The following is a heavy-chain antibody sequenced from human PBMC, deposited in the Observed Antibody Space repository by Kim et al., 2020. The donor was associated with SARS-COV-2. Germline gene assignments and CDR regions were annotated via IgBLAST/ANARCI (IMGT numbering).Heavy chain of an antibody. CDR3: ARVGLELIYYYYDMDV. CDR2: ISSSGSTI. CDR1: GFTFSSYE. V-gene: IGHV3-48*03. D-gene: IGHD1-7*01. J-gene: IGHJ6*03. Sequence: GGSLRLSCAASGFTFSSYEMNWVRQAPGKGLEWVSYISSSGSTIYYADSVKGRFTISRDNAKNSLYLQMNSLRAEDTAVYYCARVGLELIYYYYDMDVWGKGTTVTVAS.